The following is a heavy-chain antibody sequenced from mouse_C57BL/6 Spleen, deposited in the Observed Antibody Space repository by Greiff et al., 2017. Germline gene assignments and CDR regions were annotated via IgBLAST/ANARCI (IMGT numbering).Heavy chain of an antibody. CDR3: ARRDDGYHYYAMDY. CDR1: GYTFTDYN. D-gene: IGHD2-3*01. J-gene: IGHJ4*01. V-gene: IGHV1-19*01. CDR2: INPYNGGT. Sequence: EVQLQQSGPVLVKPGASVKMSCKASGYTFTDYNMNWVKQSHGKSLEWIGVINPYNGGTSYNQKFKGKATLTVDKSSSTAYMELNSLTSEDSAVYYGARRDDGYHYYAMDYWGQGTSVTVSS.